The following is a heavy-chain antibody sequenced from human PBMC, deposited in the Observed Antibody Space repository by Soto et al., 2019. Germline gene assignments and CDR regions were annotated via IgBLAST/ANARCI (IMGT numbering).Heavy chain of an antibody. J-gene: IGHJ3*02. Sequence: GESLKISCAASGFTFSSYGMHWVRQAPGKGLEWVAVISYDGSNKYYADSVKGRFTISRDNSKNTLYLQMSSLRAEDTAVYYCVKGVSYAFDIWGQGTMVTVSS. CDR1: GFTFSSYG. CDR3: VKGVSYAFDI. V-gene: IGHV3-30*18. CDR2: ISYDGSNK. D-gene: IGHD3-16*01.